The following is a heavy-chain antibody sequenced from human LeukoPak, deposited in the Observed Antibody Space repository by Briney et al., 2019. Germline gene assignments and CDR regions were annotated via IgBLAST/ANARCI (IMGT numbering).Heavy chain of an antibody. V-gene: IGHV1-69*05. D-gene: IGHD3-3*01. Sequence: SVKVSCKASGGTCSSYAISWVRQAPGQGLEWMGGIIPIFGTANYAQKFQGRATITTDESTSTAYMELSSLRSEDTAVYYCARGQIGVNTGGYYYYYMDVWGKGTTVTVSS. J-gene: IGHJ6*03. CDR1: GGTCSSYA. CDR3: ARGQIGVNTGGYYYYYMDV. CDR2: IIPIFGTA.